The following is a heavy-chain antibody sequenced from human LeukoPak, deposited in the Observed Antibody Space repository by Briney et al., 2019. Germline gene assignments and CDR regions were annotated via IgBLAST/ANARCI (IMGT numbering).Heavy chain of an antibody. D-gene: IGHD7-27*01. CDR2: ISTSGSST. V-gene: IGHV3-21*01. J-gene: IGHJ4*02. CDR1: GFSFSSRD. Sequence: GGSLRLSCAASGFSFSSRDMNWVRQAPGKGLEWVSSISTSGSSTYYADSVKGRFTISRDNAKNSLYLQMNSLRAEDTAVYYCARDRLGVEYYFDYWGQGTLVTVSS. CDR3: ARDRLGVEYYFDY.